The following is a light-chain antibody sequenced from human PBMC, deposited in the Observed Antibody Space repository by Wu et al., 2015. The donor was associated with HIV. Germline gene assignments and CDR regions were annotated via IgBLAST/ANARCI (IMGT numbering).Light chain of an antibody. CDR3: QQRSNWLT. V-gene: IGKV3-11*01. J-gene: IGKJ4*01. CDR2: DAS. CDR1: RSVSYA. Sequence: EIVLTQSPATLSFFPGERATLSCRASRSVSYALAWYQQKPGQTPRLLIYDASNRATGIPDRFSGSGSATDFTLTISSLEPEDSAVYYCQQRSNWLTFGGGTKVEIK.